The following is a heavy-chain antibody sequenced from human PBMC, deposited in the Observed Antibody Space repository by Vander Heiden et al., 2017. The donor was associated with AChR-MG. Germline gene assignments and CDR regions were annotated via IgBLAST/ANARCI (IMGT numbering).Heavy chain of an antibody. CDR3: ARDIFPLSGSYEFYYYYGMDV. J-gene: IGHJ6*02. CDR2: INQSGGST. CDR1: GYTFTSYY. Sequence: QVQLVQSGAEVKKPGASVKVSCKAAGYTFTSYYMHWVRRAPGQGLEWMGIINQSGGSTSYAQKVKGRVTMTRDTSTSTVYMELRSLRSEDTAVYYCARDIFPLSGSYEFYYYYGMDVWGQGTTVTVSS. D-gene: IGHD1-26*01. V-gene: IGHV1-46*01.